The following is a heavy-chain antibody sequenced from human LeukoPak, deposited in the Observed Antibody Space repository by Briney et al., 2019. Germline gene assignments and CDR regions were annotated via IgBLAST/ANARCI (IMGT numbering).Heavy chain of an antibody. CDR1: GFTFEDFG. Sequence: GGSLRLSCEGSGFTFEDFGMSWVRQAPGKGLEWVSGTNWNGVSKGYADSVKGRFTISRDNAKNSLYLQMDSLRAEDTAVYYCATVSSGWYEGDAFDIWGQGTMVTVSS. CDR2: TNWNGVSK. V-gene: IGHV3-20*04. J-gene: IGHJ3*02. D-gene: IGHD6-19*01. CDR3: ATVSSGWYEGDAFDI.